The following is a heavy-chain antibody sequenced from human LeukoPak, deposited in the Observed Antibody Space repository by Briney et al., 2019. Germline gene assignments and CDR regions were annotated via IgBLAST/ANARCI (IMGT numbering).Heavy chain of an antibody. V-gene: IGHV4-4*02. CDR1: GGSISSSNW. J-gene: IGHJ4*02. CDR3: ARDLRRVGATKYFDS. Sequence: SGTLSLTCVVSGGSISSSNWRSWVRQPAGKGLEWIGEIYHSGSTNYNPSLESRVSISLDKSKNQFSLRVTSVTAADTAVYYCARDLRRVGATKYFDSWGQGTLVTVSS. CDR2: IYHSGST. D-gene: IGHD1-26*01.